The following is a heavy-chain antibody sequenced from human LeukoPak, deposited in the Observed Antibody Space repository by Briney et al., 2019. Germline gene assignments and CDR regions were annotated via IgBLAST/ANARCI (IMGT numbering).Heavy chain of an antibody. D-gene: IGHD2-2*01. V-gene: IGHV4-34*01. CDR3: AGIVSSTSSVDY. CDR2: INHSGST. CDR1: GGSFSGYY. J-gene: IGHJ4*02. Sequence: SETRSLTCAVYGGSFSGYYWSWIRQPPGKGLEWIGEINHSGSTNYNPSLKSRVTISVDTSKNQFSLKLISLTAADTAVYDCAGIVSSTSSVDYWGQGTLVTVSS.